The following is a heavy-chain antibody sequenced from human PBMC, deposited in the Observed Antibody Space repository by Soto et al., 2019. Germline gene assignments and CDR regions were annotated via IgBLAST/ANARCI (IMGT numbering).Heavy chain of an antibody. Sequence: SETLFLSWAVSGYSISWSNGWGWIRQPPGKGLEWIGYIYYSGTTYYNPSLKSRVTMSVDTSRNQFSLKLTSVTAVDTAVYYCARREIQGPIDYWGQGTLVT. CDR2: IYYSGTT. CDR3: ARREIQGPIDY. CDR1: GYSISWSNG. V-gene: IGHV4-28*01. D-gene: IGHD1-26*01. J-gene: IGHJ4*02.